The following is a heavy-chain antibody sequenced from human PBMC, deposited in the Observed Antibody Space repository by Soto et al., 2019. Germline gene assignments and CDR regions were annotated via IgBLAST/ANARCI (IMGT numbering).Heavy chain of an antibody. CDR2: VIPIFGTA. J-gene: IGHJ6*02. Sequence: ASVKVSCKASGGTFSSYAISWVRQAPGQGLEWMGGVIPIFGTANYAQKFQGRVTITADESTSTAYMELSSLRSDDTAVYYCARGITMVRGATLGMDVWGQGTTVTVSS. CDR3: ARGITMVRGATLGMDV. V-gene: IGHV1-69*13. D-gene: IGHD3-10*01. CDR1: GGTFSSYA.